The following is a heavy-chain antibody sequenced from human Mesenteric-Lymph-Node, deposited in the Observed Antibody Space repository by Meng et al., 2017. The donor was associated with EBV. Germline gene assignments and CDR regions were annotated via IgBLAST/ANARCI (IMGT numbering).Heavy chain of an antibody. CDR1: GGLISSGGYY. CDR2: IYYSGTT. CDR3: AREIYCTSASCPFDY. J-gene: IGHJ4*02. D-gene: IGHD2-2*01. Sequence: HVHLQGSGPGLVKPSHTFSLPGTLLGGLISSGGYYWSWIRQSPGKGLEWIGYIYYSGTTYYNPSLQSRVSMSMDSSRNQFSLKLSSVTAADTAVYYCAREIYCTSASCPFDYWGQGTLVTVSS. V-gene: IGHV4-30-4*01.